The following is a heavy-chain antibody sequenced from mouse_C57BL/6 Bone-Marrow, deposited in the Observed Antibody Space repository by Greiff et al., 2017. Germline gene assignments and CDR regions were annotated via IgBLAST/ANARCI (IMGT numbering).Heavy chain of an antibody. J-gene: IGHJ2*01. CDR2: ISDGGSYT. Sequence: KLQESGGGLVKPGGSLQLSCAASGFTFSSYAMSWVRQTPEKRLEWVATISDGGSYTYYPDNVKGRFTISRDNAKNNLYLQMSHLKSEDTAMYYCARGLRSFDYWGQGTTLTVSS. D-gene: IGHD1-1*01. CDR1: GFTFSSYA. CDR3: ARGLRSFDY. V-gene: IGHV5-4*03.